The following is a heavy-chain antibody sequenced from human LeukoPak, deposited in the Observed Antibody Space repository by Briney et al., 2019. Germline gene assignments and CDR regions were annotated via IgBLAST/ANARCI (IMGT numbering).Heavy chain of an antibody. J-gene: IGHJ6*03. Sequence: YYSGSTNYNPSLKSRVTISVDTSKNQFSLKLSSVTAADTAVYYCARVVPRARSSSYYYMDVWGKGTTVTVSS. D-gene: IGHD6-6*01. V-gene: IGHV4-59*08. CDR3: ARVVPRARSSSYYYMDV. CDR2: YYSGST.